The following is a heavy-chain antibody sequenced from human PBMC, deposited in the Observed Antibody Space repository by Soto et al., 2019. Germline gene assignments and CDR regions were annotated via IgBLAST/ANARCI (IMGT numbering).Heavy chain of an antibody. J-gene: IGHJ4*02. Sequence: GGSLRLSCAASGFSFSDYAMSWVRQAPGKGLEWVSVISESGGSTHYADSVRGRFTVSRDNSKNSLSLRMNSLRDEDTAVYYCAKGGAAAGPFDYWGQGTLVTVSS. CDR2: ISESGGST. V-gene: IGHV3-23*01. CDR1: GFSFSDYA. D-gene: IGHD6-13*01. CDR3: AKGGAAAGPFDY.